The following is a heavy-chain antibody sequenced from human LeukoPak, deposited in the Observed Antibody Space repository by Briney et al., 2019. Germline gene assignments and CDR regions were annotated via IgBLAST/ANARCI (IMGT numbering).Heavy chain of an antibody. D-gene: IGHD1-26*01. CDR2: ISAYNGNT. V-gene: IGHV1-18*01. J-gene: IGHJ3*02. Sequence: GASVKVSCKASGYTFTGYGISWVRQAPGQGLEWMGWISAYNGNTNYAQKLQGRVTMTTDTPTSTAYMELRSLRSDDTAVYYCARDSGGSYYVGAFDIWGQGTMVTVSS. CDR1: GYTFTGYG. CDR3: ARDSGGSYYVGAFDI.